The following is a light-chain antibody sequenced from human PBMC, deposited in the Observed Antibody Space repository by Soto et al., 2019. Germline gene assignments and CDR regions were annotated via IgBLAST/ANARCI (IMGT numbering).Light chain of an antibody. CDR2: LNSDGSH. CDR1: SGHSTYT. J-gene: IGLJ3*02. CDR3: QTWGTGYRL. Sequence: QPVLTQPPSASASLGASVKLTCTLSSGHSTYTIAWHQQQPEKGPRYLMKLNSDGSHSKGDGIPDRFSGSSSGAERYLTISSLQSEDEADYYCQTWGTGYRLFGGGTKLTVL. V-gene: IGLV4-69*01.